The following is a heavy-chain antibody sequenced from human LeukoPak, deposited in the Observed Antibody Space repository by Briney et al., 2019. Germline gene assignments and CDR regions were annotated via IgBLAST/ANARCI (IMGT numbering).Heavy chain of an antibody. D-gene: IGHD5-18*01. Sequence: PGGSLRLSCAASGFNFIGYSMTWVRRPPGKWRERVSSISRADNTYYADSVKGRFTVSRDNVGKSLYLQMDGLRPEDTAVYYCAREGYTYGHGVDFWGQGTLVTVSS. CDR2: ISRADNT. J-gene: IGHJ4*02. V-gene: IGHV3-69-1*01. CDR3: AREGYTYGHGVDF. CDR1: GFNFIGYS.